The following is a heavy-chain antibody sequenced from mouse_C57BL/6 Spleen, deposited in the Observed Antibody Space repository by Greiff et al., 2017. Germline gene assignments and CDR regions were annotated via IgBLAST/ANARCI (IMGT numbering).Heavy chain of an antibody. D-gene: IGHD1-1*01. Sequence: VQLQQPGAELVRPGTSVKLSCKASGYTFTSYWMHWVKQRPGQGLEWIGVIDPSDSYTNYNQKFKGKATLTVDTSSSTAYMQLSSLTSEDSAVYYCARTTVPSYYFDYWGQGTTLTVSS. J-gene: IGHJ2*01. V-gene: IGHV1-59*01. CDR2: IDPSDSYT. CDR1: GYTFTSYW. CDR3: ARTTVPSYYFDY.